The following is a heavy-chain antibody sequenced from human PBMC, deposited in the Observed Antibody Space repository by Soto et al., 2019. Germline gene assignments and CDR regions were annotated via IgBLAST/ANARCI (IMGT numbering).Heavy chain of an antibody. V-gene: IGHV1-69*13. CDR2: IIPIFGTA. CDR3: ASLPKISSGWYATWFDP. CDR1: GGAFSSYA. D-gene: IGHD6-19*01. Sequence: SVTVSCQASGGAFSSYAISWVRQAPGQGLEWMGGIIPIFGTANYAQKFQGRVTITADESTSTAYMELSSLRSEDTAVYYCASLPKISSGWYATWFDPWGQGTLVTVSS. J-gene: IGHJ5*02.